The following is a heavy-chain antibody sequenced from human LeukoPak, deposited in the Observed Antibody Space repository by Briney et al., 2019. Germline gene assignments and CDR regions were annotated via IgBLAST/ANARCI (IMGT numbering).Heavy chain of an antibody. CDR2: MNPNSDNT. CDR1: GYTFTSYD. J-gene: IGHJ3*02. D-gene: IGHD2-15*01. CDR3: TRGLVVLSATSWAFDI. V-gene: IGHV1-8*01. Sequence: ASVKVSCKASGYTFTSYDINWVRQATGQGLEWMGWMNPNSDNTGYAQKFQARVSMTRNTSISTAYMELSSLRSEDTAVYYCTRGLVVLSATSWAFDIWGHGTMVTVSS.